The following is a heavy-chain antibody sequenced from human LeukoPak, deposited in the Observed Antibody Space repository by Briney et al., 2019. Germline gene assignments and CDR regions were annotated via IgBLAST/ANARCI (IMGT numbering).Heavy chain of an antibody. D-gene: IGHD6-13*01. CDR2: INSGGDTI. V-gene: IGHV3-11*01. CDR1: AFTFNDYY. Sequence: GGSLRLSCAASAFTFNDYYMSWIRQAPGKGLEWVSYINSGGDTIYYADSVKGRFTISRDNSKNTLYLQMNSLRAEDTAVYYCAKDLEYSSSWTLYYFDYWGQGTLVTVSS. J-gene: IGHJ4*02. CDR3: AKDLEYSSSWTLYYFDY.